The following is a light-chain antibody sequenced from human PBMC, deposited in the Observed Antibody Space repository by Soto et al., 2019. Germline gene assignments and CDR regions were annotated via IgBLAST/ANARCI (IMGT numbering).Light chain of an antibody. CDR2: DAS. CDR3: QQRSNWPLT. V-gene: IGKV3-11*01. J-gene: IGKJ4*01. Sequence: EIVLTQSPATLSLSPGERATLSCRASQSVSSYLAWYQQKPGQAPRLLIYDASNMATRIPARFSGSGSGTDFTLHISSLEPEDFAVYYCQQRSNWPLTFGGGTKVEIK. CDR1: QSVSSY.